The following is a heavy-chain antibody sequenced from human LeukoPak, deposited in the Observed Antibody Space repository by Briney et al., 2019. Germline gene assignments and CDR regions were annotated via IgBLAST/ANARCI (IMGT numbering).Heavy chain of an antibody. J-gene: IGHJ4*02. D-gene: IGHD6-19*01. Sequence: PSETLSLTCTVSGVSISSGGQYWSWIRQSPGKGLEWIGYISYRDSTNYNPSLKSRATISVDTSKNQFSLNLTSLTAADTAVYYCARDRGNGWPYFFDYWGRGTLVTVSS. CDR3: ARDRGNGWPYFFDY. CDR2: ISYRDST. V-gene: IGHV4-31*03. CDR1: GVSISSGGQY.